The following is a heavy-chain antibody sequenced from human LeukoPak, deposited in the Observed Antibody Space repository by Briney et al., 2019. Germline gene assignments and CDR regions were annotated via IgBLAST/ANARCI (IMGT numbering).Heavy chain of an antibody. V-gene: IGHV3-23*01. CDR1: GFTFSTYG. CDR3: ARGAAGQWLENYYYYMDV. J-gene: IGHJ6*03. CDR2: ISGSGGST. D-gene: IGHD6-19*01. Sequence: GGSLRLSCAASGFTFSTYGMSWVRQAPGKGLEWVSAISGSGGSTYYADSVKGRFTISRDNSKNTLYLQMNSLRAEDTAVYYCARGAAGQWLENYYYYMDVRGEGTTVTISS.